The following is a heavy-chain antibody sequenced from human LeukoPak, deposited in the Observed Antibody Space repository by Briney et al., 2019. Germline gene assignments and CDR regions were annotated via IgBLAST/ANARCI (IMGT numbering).Heavy chain of an antibody. CDR2: INPHSGGT. J-gene: IGHJ3*01. Sequence: ASVKVSRKASGYSFTGYYMHWVRQAPGQGLEWMGWINPHSGGTVYAQKFQGRVTMTRDTSISTVYMELSRLRSDDTAVYYCARPYEWGSPEAFDVWGQGTMVTVSS. V-gene: IGHV1-2*02. CDR3: ARPYEWGSPEAFDV. CDR1: GYSFTGYY. D-gene: IGHD3-16*01.